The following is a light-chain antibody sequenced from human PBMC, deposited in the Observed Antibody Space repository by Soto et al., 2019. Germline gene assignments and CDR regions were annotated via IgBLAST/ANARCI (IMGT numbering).Light chain of an antibody. J-gene: IGKJ1*01. CDR3: QQYNNWGT. CDR2: GAS. V-gene: IGKV3-15*01. CDR1: HSVSSN. Sequence: EIVMTQSPATLSVSPGERATLSCRASHSVSSNLAWYQQKPGQAPRRLIYGASTRATGIPARFSGSGSGTEFTLTISSLQSEDFAVYYCQQYNNWGTFGQGTKVEIK.